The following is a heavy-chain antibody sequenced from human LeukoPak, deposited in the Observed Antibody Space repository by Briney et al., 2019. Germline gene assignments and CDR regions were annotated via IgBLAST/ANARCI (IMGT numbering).Heavy chain of an antibody. CDR1: GGTFSSYA. J-gene: IGHJ4*02. D-gene: IGHD2-15*01. CDR3: ARGSERRGYFDY. V-gene: IGHV1-69*13. Sequence: AASVKVSCKASGGTFSSYAISWVRQAPGQGLEWMGGIIPIFGTANYAQKFQGRVTITADESTSTAYMELSSLRSEDTAVYYCARGSERRGYFDYWGQGTLVTVSS. CDR2: IIPIFGTA.